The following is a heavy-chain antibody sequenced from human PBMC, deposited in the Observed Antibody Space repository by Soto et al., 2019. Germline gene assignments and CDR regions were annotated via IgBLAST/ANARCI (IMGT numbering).Heavy chain of an antibody. V-gene: IGHV4-34*01. Sequence: QVQVQQWGAGLLKPSETLSLTCTISGGSFTTYYWTWIRQPPGMGLEWIGDINHGGTINYAPSLKSRLTISLDTSKNQFSLRLSSVTAADTAVYFCASRPARDYYDSSGYVDYWGQGTLVTVSS. CDR1: GGSFTTYY. CDR3: ASRPARDYYDSSGYVDY. J-gene: IGHJ4*02. CDR2: INHGGTI. D-gene: IGHD3-22*01.